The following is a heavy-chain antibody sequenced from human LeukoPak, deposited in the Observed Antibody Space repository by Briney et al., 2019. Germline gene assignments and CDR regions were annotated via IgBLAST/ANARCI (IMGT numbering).Heavy chain of an antibody. Sequence: PGGSLRLSCAASGFTFSSYAMHWVRQAPGKGLEWVAVISYDGSNKYYADSVKGRFTISRDNSKNTLYLQMNSLGAEDTAVYYCAKVLWFGVSAPQVFDFWGQGTMVTVSS. V-gene: IGHV3-30*04. CDR2: ISYDGSNK. CDR1: GFTFSSYA. J-gene: IGHJ3*01. CDR3: AKVLWFGVSAPQVFDF. D-gene: IGHD3-10*01.